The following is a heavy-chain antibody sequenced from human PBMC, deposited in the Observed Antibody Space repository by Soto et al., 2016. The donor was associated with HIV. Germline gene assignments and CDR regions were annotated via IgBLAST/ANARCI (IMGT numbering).Heavy chain of an antibody. CDR3: ARAETYSSSYQD. D-gene: IGHD6-13*01. CDR2: ISRSSTYI. J-gene: IGHJ4*02. Sequence: EVQLVESGGGLVKPGESLRLSCTGSEFTFRTYSMNWVRQAPGKGLEWVSSISRSSTYIYYADSVKGRFTISRDNAKNLLYLHMNSLRAEDTAVYYCARAETYSSSYQDWGQGTLVTVSS. CDR1: EFTFRTYS. V-gene: IGHV3-21*01.